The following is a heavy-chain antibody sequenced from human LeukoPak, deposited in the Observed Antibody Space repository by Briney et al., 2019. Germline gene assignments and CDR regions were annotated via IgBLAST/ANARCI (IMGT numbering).Heavy chain of an antibody. Sequence: SETLSPTCTVAGGSISSSSYYWGWIRQPPGKGLEWIGSIYYSGSTYYNPSLKSRVTISVDTSKNQFSLKLSSVTAADTAVYYCARGLAAAAVSYWGQGTLVTVSS. V-gene: IGHV4-39*07. J-gene: IGHJ4*02. CDR3: ARGLAAAAVSY. CDR2: IYYSGST. D-gene: IGHD6-13*01. CDR1: GGSISSSSYY.